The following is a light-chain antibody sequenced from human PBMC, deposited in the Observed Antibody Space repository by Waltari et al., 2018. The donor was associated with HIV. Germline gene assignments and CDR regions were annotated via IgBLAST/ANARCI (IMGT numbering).Light chain of an antibody. J-gene: IGLJ3*02. CDR3: SSYAGSNNFWV. CDR1: SSDVGGYNY. Sequence: QSALTQPPSASGSPGQSVTISCTGTSSDVGGYNYVSWYQQHPGKAPKLMIYEVSKWPSGVPNRFSGSKSGNTAYLTVSGLQAEDEADYYCSSYAGSNNFWVFGGGTKLTVL. V-gene: IGLV2-8*01. CDR2: EVS.